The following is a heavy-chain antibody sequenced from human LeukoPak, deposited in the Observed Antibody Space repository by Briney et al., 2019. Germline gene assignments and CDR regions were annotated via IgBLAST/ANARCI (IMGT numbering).Heavy chain of an antibody. CDR3: AREIKEWELAFDY. CDR2: IYYSGST. D-gene: IGHD1-26*01. CDR1: GGSISSSSYY. Sequence: SETLSLTCTVSGGSISSSSYYWSWIRQPPGKGLEWIGYIYYSGSTNYNPSLKSRVTISVDTSKNQFSLKLSSVTAADTAVYYCAREIKEWELAFDYWGQGTLVTVSS. V-gene: IGHV4-61*01. J-gene: IGHJ4*02.